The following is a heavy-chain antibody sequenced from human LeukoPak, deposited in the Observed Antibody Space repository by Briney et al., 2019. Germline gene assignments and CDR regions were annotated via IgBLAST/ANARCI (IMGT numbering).Heavy chain of an antibody. CDR3: ARGGRYDDFDI. D-gene: IGHD3-16*01. V-gene: IGHV1-18*01. CDR2: ISGYNGNT. CDR1: NYAFTSYG. Sequence: ASVKVSCKASNYAFTSYGVSWVRQAPGQGLEWMGWISGYNGNTNYAQKLQGRVTMTRDTSTSTAYMELRSLRSDDTAVYYCARGGRYDDFDIWGQGTMVTVSS. J-gene: IGHJ3*02.